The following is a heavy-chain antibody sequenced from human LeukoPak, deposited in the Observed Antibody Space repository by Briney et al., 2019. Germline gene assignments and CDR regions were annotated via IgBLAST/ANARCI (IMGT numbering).Heavy chain of an antibody. CDR1: GGSISSYY. D-gene: IGHD2-2*01. V-gene: IGHV4-59*01. J-gene: IGHJ5*02. CDR2: IYYSGST. Sequence: SSETLSLTCTVSGGSISSYYWSWIRQPPGKGLEWIGYIYYSGSTNYNPSLKSRVTISVDTSKNQFSLKLSSVTAADTAVYYCARAGLVVPAARFDPWGQGTLVTVSS. CDR3: ARAGLVVPAARFDP.